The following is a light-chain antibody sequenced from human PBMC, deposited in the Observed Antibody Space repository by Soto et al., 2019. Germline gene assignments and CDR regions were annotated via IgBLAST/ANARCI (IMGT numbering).Light chain of an antibody. CDR2: DVT. J-gene: IGLJ1*01. CDR3: CSYRSDNPRFYV. V-gene: IGLV2-14*03. Sequence: QSALAQPASVSGAPGQSITISCTGTHNDVGHENFVSWYQQHPDKVPKLIIYDVTRRSSALSSRFSAAKSGNTAYLASSGLQEDDEADYYYCSYRSDNPRFYVFGTGTKLTVL. CDR1: HNDVGHENF.